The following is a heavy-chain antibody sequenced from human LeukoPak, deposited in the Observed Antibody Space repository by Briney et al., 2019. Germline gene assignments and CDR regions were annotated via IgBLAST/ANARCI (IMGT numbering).Heavy chain of an antibody. CDR2: ISSDGSTT. CDR1: GFXFSTYW. CDR3: ARTKYYYDGSGHSYPNWFDP. D-gene: IGHD3-22*01. Sequence: PGGSLRLSCAASGFXFSTYWIQWVRQAPGKGLVWVSRISSDGSTTNYADSVKGRFTISRDNAKNTVYLRMNSLRAEDTAVYYCARTKYYYDGSGHSYPNWFDPWGQGTLVTVSS. V-gene: IGHV3-74*01. J-gene: IGHJ5*02.